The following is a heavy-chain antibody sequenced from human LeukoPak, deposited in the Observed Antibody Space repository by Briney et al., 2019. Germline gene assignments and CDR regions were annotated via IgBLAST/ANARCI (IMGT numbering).Heavy chain of an antibody. V-gene: IGHV4-59*01. Sequence: PSETLSLTCTVSGGSISSYYWSWIRQPPGKGLEWIGYIYYSGSTNYNPSLKSRVTISVDTSKNQFSLKLSSVTAADTAVYYCARVYYGSGSSYYFDYWGQGTLVTVSS. J-gene: IGHJ4*02. CDR2: IYYSGST. CDR1: GGSISSYY. CDR3: ARVYYGSGSSYYFDY. D-gene: IGHD3-10*01.